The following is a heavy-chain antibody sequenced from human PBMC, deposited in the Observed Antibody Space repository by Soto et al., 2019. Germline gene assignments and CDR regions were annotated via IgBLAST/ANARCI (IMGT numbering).Heavy chain of an antibody. D-gene: IGHD4-17*01. V-gene: IGHV1-69*13. CDR3: ASGKPPTAHFDY. CDR1: GGTFSSYA. J-gene: IGHJ4*02. CDR2: IIPIFGTA. Sequence: SVKVSCKASGGTFSSYAISWVRQAPGQGLEWMGGIIPIFGTANYAQKFQGRVTITADESTSTAYMELSSLRSEDTAVYYCASGKPPTAHFDYWGQGTLVTVSS.